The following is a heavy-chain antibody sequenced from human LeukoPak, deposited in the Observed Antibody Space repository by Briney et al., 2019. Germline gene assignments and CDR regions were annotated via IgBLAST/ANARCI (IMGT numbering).Heavy chain of an antibody. CDR2: ISAYNGNT. Sequence: ASVKVSCKASGYNFTSYGISWVRQAPGQGLEWMGWISAYNGNTNYAQKLQGRVTMTTDTSTSTAYMELRSLRSDDTAVYYCARAGSYDILTYYYYGMDVWGQGTTVTVS. CDR1: GYNFTSYG. D-gene: IGHD3-9*01. V-gene: IGHV1-18*01. J-gene: IGHJ6*02. CDR3: ARAGSYDILTYYYYGMDV.